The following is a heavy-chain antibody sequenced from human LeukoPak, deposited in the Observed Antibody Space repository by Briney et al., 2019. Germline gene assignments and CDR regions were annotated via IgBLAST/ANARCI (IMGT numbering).Heavy chain of an antibody. J-gene: IGHJ6*03. D-gene: IGHD2-2*01. CDR3: ARGPYLGGTSWYGGYYYYMDV. CDR1: GGSISSYY. Sequence: SETLSLTCTVSGGSISSYYWSWIRQPAGKGLEWIGRIYTTGSTNYNPSLKSRVNMSVDTSKNQFSLKLSSVTAADTAVYYCARGPYLGGTSWYGGYYYYMDVWGKGTTVTVSS. V-gene: IGHV4-4*07. CDR2: IYTTGST.